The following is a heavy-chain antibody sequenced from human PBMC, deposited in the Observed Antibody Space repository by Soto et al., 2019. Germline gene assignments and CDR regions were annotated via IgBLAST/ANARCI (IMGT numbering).Heavy chain of an antibody. Sequence: SLRLSCAASGFPFASYTMSWVRQAPGKGLQWVSYISDGGHNTYYADSVKGRFTISRDDLLGTLYLQMNSLRAEDTALYYCVREYYGSGVLWGQGTLVTVSS. V-gene: IGHV3-23*01. CDR1: GFPFASYT. CDR2: ISDGGHNT. J-gene: IGHJ4*02. D-gene: IGHD3-10*01. CDR3: VREYYGSGVL.